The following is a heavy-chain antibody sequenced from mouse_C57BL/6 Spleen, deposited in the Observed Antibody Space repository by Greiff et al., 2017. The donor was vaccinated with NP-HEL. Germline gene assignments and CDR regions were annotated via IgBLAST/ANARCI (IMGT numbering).Heavy chain of an antibody. CDR1: GYTFTSYW. Sequence: QVQLQQPGAELVRPGSSVKLSCKASGYTFTSYWMDWVKQRPGQGLEWIGNIYPSDSETHYNQKFKDKATLTVDKSSSTAYMQLSSLPSEDSAVYYCAREGTLRGYAMDYWGQGTSVTVSS. D-gene: IGHD1-2*01. CDR3: AREGTLRGYAMDY. J-gene: IGHJ4*01. V-gene: IGHV1-61*01. CDR2: IYPSDSET.